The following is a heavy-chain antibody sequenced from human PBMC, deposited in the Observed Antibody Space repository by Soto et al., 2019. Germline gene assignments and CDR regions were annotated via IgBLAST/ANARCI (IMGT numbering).Heavy chain of an antibody. CDR1: GFTFSSYA. Sequence: GGSLRLSCAASGFTFSSYAMSWVRQAPGKGLEWVSAISGSSGSTYYADTGKGRFTISRDNSKNTLYLQMNSLSAEDTAVYYCAKARAQYYDFWSGYPVDYWGQGT. CDR2: ISGSSGST. D-gene: IGHD3-3*01. V-gene: IGHV3-23*01. CDR3: AKARAQYYDFWSGYPVDY. J-gene: IGHJ4*02.